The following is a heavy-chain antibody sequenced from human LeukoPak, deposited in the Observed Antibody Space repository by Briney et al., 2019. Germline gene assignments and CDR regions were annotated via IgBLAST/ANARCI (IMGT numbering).Heavy chain of an antibody. CDR3: ARGCSSTSCHIGVFDY. V-gene: IGHV3-11*04. J-gene: IGHJ4*02. CDR1: GFTFSDYY. CDR2: ISSSGSTI. D-gene: IGHD2-2*02. Sequence: GGSLRLSCAASGFTFSDYYMSWIRQAPGKGLEWVSYISSSGSTIYYAGSVKGRFTISRDNAKNSLYLQMNSLRAEDTAVYYCARGCSSTSCHIGVFDYWGQGTLVTVSS.